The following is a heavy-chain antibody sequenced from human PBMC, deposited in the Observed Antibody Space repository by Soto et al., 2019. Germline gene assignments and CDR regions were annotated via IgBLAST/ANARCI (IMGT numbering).Heavy chain of an antibody. CDR2: IWYDGSKK. Sequence: QVQLVESGGGVVQPGRSLRLSCAASGFTFSNYGMHWVRQAPGKGLEWVAVIWYDGSKKYYADSVKGRFTISRDNSKNTLYLQMNSLRAEDTAVYYCARDPGIAVAVYYFDYWGQGTLVTVSS. CDR3: ARDPGIAVAVYYFDY. V-gene: IGHV3-33*01. D-gene: IGHD6-19*01. CDR1: GFTFSNYG. J-gene: IGHJ4*02.